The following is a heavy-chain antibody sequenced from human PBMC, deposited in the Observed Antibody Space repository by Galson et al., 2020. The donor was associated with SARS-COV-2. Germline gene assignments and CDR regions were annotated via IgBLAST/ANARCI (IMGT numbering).Heavy chain of an antibody. CDR2: IYYSGST. CDR1: DTSIRTAGSS. Sequence: SKPLSPPCTVPDTSIRTAGSSWSWICQHPAKGLEGTGYIYYSGSTYYNPSLKSRVTISVDTSKNQFSLKLSSVTAADTAVYYCARVDQLLLDYWGQGTLVTVSS. V-gene: IGHV4-31*03. J-gene: IGHJ4*02. CDR3: ARVDQLLLDY. D-gene: IGHD2-2*01.